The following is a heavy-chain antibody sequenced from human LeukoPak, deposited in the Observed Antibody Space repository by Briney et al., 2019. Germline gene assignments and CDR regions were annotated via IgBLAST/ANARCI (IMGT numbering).Heavy chain of an antibody. CDR1: GFTFGTYW. V-gene: IGHV3-7*01. CDR2: IKQDGSEK. J-gene: IGHJ4*02. D-gene: IGHD1-26*01. Sequence: GGSLRLSCAASGFTFGTYWMTWVRQAPGKGLEWVANIKQDGSEKYCVDSVKGRFTISRDNAKNSLYLQMNSLRVEDTAIYYCARDLGGSQTSWGQGTLVTVSS. CDR3: ARDLGGSQTS.